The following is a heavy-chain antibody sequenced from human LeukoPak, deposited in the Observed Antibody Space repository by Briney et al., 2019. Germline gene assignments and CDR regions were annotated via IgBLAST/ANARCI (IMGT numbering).Heavy chain of an antibody. V-gene: IGHV3-15*01. D-gene: IGHD6-13*01. CDR1: GFTFSNAW. CDR2: IKSKTDGGTT. J-gene: IGHJ4*02. Sequence: GGSLRLSCAASGFTFSNAWMSWVRQAPGKGLEWVGRIKSKTDGGTTDYAAPVKGRFTISRDDSKNTLYLQMNRLKTEDTAVYYCTTDFYSSSWYKYYWGQGTLVTVSS. CDR3: TTDFYSSSWYKYY.